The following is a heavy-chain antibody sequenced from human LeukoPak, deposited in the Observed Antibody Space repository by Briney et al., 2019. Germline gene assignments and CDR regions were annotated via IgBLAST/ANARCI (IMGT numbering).Heavy chain of an antibody. Sequence: SETLSLTCTVSGASINSYNWSGIPQPPGKGLEWIGCIYDSGSTAHNPPLTSRVTIPVDTSKNQFSLKLTSVTAADTAMYFCARTSSSWLWGGGTLVTVSS. CDR3: ARTSSSWL. CDR1: GASINSYN. CDR2: IYDSGST. J-gene: IGHJ4*02. V-gene: IGHV4-59*01. D-gene: IGHD6-13*01.